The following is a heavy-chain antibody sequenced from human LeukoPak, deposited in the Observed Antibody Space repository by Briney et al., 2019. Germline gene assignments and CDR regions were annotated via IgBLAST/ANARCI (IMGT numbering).Heavy chain of an antibody. J-gene: IGHJ6*03. CDR2: ISSSGSTI. Sequence: GGSLRLSCAASGFTFSSYEMNWVRQAPGKGLEWVSYISSSGSTIYYADSVKGRFTISRDNAKNSLYLQMNSLRAEDTALYYCARRRATIDYYYYMDVWGKGTTVTVSS. V-gene: IGHV3-48*03. D-gene: IGHD5-12*01. CDR1: GFTFSSYE. CDR3: ARRRATIDYYYYMDV.